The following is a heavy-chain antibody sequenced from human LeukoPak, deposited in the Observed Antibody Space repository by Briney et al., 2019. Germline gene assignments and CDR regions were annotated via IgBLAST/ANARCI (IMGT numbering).Heavy chain of an antibody. J-gene: IGHJ4*02. CDR3: ATAQPYCSSTSCS. V-gene: IGHV1-24*01. CDR2: FDPEDGET. CDR1: GYTLTELS. D-gene: IGHD2-2*01. Sequence: ASVKVSCKVSGYTLTELSMHWVRQAPGKGLEWMGGFDPEDGETIYAQKFQGRVTMTEDTSTDAAYMELSSLRSEDTAVYYCATAQPYCSSTSCSWGQGTLVTVSS.